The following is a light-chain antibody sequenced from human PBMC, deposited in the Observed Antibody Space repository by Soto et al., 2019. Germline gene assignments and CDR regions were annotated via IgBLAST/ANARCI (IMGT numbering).Light chain of an antibody. CDR2: KAS. Sequence: DIPMTQSPSTLSASVGDRVTITCRASQSISSWLAWYQQKPGKAPKLLIYKASSLESGVPSRFSGSGSGTEFTLTISSLQPDDFATYYCQQYNSYPTFGQGTRLEMK. CDR1: QSISSW. V-gene: IGKV1-5*03. CDR3: QQYNSYPT. J-gene: IGKJ5*01.